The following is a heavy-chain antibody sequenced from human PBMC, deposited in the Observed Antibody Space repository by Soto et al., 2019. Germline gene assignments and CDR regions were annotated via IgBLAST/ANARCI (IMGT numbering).Heavy chain of an antibody. CDR2: IYHSGST. J-gene: IGHJ4*02. CDR3: AREKAARPFDY. CDR1: GYSISSVYY. Sequence: SETLSLTCAVSGYSISSVYYWGWIRQPPGKGLEWIGSIYHSGSTYYNPSLKSRVTISVDTSKNQFSLKLSSVTAADTAVYYCAREKAARPFDYWGQGTLVTVSS. D-gene: IGHD6-6*01. V-gene: IGHV4-38-2*02.